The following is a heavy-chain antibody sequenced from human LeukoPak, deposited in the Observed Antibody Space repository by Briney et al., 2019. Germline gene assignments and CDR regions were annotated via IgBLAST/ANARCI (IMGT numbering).Heavy chain of an antibody. Sequence: TSQTLSLTCTVSGGSISSGDYYWSWIRQPPGTGLEWIGYIYYSGSTYYNPSLKSRVTISVDTSKNQFSLKLSSVTAADTAVYYCAGLVGRYSSGLYYYYLDHWGQGTLVTVSS. V-gene: IGHV4-30-4*01. J-gene: IGHJ4*02. CDR1: GGSISSGDYY. D-gene: IGHD3-22*01. CDR2: IYYSGST. CDR3: AGLVGRYSSGLYYYYLDH.